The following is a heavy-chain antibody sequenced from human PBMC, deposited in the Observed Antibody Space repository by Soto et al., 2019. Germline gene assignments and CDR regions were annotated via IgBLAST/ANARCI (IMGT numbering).Heavy chain of an antibody. D-gene: IGHD3-10*01. CDR2: ISGYNGNT. Sequence: QVQLVQSGAEVKNPGASVTVSCKASGYEVDNYGISWVRQAPGQGLEWMGWISGYNGNTNSAENFHGRVTMTRDTSTRIAYMELKSLRSDDTAVYYCARGLTRFGESTDPCDVLGQGTVVTVSS. CDR1: GYEVDNYG. CDR3: ARGLTRFGESTDPCDV. J-gene: IGHJ3*01. V-gene: IGHV1-18*01.